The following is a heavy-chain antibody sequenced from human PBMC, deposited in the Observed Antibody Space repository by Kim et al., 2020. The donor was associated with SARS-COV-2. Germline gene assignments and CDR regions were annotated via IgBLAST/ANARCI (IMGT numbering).Heavy chain of an antibody. CDR1: GDSISNSDYC. CDR3: ARHSAVHSSIWF. D-gene: IGHD6-13*01. J-gene: IGHJ5*01. Sequence: SETLSLTCAVSGDSISNSDYCWGWIRQPPGEGLEWIVTICNSGTTYDNPSLKSRVTFSADTSKSQFSLGLSSVTAADTAVYFCARHSAVHSSIWF. CDR2: ICNSGTT. V-gene: IGHV4-39*01.